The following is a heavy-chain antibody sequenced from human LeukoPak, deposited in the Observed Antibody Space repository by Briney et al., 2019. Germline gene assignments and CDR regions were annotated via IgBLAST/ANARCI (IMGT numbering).Heavy chain of an antibody. D-gene: IGHD1-26*01. CDR2: ISSSGSSI. CDR3: AKSDRAYSGSYSDAFDI. Sequence: PGGSLRLSCATSSGFTFSDYYMTWIRQAPGKGLEWVSYISSSGSSIYYADSVKGRFTISRDNAKNSLYLQMNSLRAEDMALYYCAKSDRAYSGSYSDAFDIWGQGTMVTVSS. V-gene: IGHV3-11*01. J-gene: IGHJ3*02. CDR1: GFTFSDYY.